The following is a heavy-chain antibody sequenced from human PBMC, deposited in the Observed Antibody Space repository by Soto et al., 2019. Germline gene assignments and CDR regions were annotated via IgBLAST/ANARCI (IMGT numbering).Heavy chain of an antibody. V-gene: IGHV1-46*01. Sequence: ASVKVSCKASGYTFTSDYMHWVRQAPGQGREWMGIINPSGGSTSYAQKFQGRVTMTRDTSTRTVYMELSSLRSEDTAVYYCARTPSYYYGSGSYYTNCMDVWGQGTTVTVSS. CDR1: GYTFTSDY. CDR2: INPSGGST. J-gene: IGHJ6*02. D-gene: IGHD3-10*01. CDR3: ARTPSYYYGSGSYYTNCMDV.